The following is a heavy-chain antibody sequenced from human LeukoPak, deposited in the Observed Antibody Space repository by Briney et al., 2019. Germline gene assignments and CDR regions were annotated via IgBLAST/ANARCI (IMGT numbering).Heavy chain of an antibody. V-gene: IGHV3-64*01. CDR1: GFTFSSYA. Sequence: GGSLRLSCAASGFTFSSYAMHWVRQAPGKGLEYVSAISSNGGSTYYANSVKGRFTISRDNSKNTLYLQMGSLRAEDMAVYYCARDAPGSRNAFDIWGQGTMVTVSS. J-gene: IGHJ3*02. CDR2: ISSNGGST. CDR3: ARDAPGSRNAFDI.